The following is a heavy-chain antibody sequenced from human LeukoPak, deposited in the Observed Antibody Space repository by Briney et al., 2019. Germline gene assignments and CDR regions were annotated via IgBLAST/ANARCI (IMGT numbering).Heavy chain of an antibody. Sequence: GGSLRLSCAASGFTFSSYAMHWVRQAPGKGLEYVSAISSNGGSTYYANSVKGRFTTSRDNSKNTLYLQMGSLRAEDMAVYYCARSAVAIPSGYFQHWGQGTLVTVSS. CDR2: ISSNGGST. V-gene: IGHV3-64*01. CDR3: ARSAVAIPSGYFQH. CDR1: GFTFSSYA. J-gene: IGHJ1*01. D-gene: IGHD6-19*01.